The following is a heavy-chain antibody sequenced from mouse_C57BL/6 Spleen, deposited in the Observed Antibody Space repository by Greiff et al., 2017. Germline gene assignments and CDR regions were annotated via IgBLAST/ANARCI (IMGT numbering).Heavy chain of an antibody. CDR3: VRDPPYYYGSSYGAMDY. J-gene: IGHJ4*01. CDR1: GFTFNTYA. CDR2: IRSKSSNYAT. V-gene: IGHV10-3*01. Sequence: EVMLVESGGGLVQPKGSLKLSCAASGFTFNTYAMHWVRQAPGKGLEWVARIRSKSSNYATYYADSVKDRFTISRDDSQSMLYLQMNNLKTEDTAMYYCVRDPPYYYGSSYGAMDYWGQGTSVTVSS. D-gene: IGHD1-1*01.